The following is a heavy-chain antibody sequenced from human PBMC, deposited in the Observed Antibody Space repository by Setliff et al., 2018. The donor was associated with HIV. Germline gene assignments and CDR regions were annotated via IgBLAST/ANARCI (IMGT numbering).Heavy chain of an antibody. CDR1: GGSFGVYR. CDR2: IDSSGTT. V-gene: IGHV4-4*07. J-gene: IGHJ5*02. Sequence: KTSETLSSPALSGGSFGVYRWSWIRQSAGRGLEWIGRIDSSGTTDYKPSLKGRVAISVDTSRNQFSLRVTSVTAADTAVYFCARDRHSSGLGSYGPWGPGILVTVSS. D-gene: IGHD3-10*01. CDR3: ARDRHSSGLGSYGP.